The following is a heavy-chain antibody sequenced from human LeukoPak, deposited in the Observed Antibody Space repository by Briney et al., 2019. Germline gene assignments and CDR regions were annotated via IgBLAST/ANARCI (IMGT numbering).Heavy chain of an antibody. J-gene: IGHJ6*03. Sequence: PGGSLRLSCAASGFTFSSYGMSWVRQAPGKGLEWVSAISGSGGSTYYADSVKGRFTISRDNSKNTLYLQMNSLKTEDTAVYYCTTDPLQNYGDYSYYYYYMDVWGKGTTVTISS. CDR2: ISGSGGST. CDR3: TTDPLQNYGDYSYYYYYMDV. V-gene: IGHV3-23*01. CDR1: GFTFSSYG. D-gene: IGHD4-17*01.